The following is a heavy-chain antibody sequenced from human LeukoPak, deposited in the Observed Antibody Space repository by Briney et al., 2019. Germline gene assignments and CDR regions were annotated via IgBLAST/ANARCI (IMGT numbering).Heavy chain of an antibody. Sequence: ASVPVSCQASRYTFPDYYMHWLGQAPGQGLEWMGWINPNSGGTNYAQKFQCRITMSRDTSISTDYMELSRLRSDDTAVYYCARLASHYDSSGYYWGDYWGQGTLVTVSS. CDR1: RYTFPDYY. CDR3: ARLASHYDSSGYYWGDY. J-gene: IGHJ4*02. V-gene: IGHV1-2*02. CDR2: INPNSGGT. D-gene: IGHD3-22*01.